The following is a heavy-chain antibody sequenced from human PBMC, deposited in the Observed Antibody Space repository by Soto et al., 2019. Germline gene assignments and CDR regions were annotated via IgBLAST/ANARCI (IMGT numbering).Heavy chain of an antibody. J-gene: IGHJ5*02. CDR3: AKQTVELSLGGFDP. Sequence: QVQLVQSGAEVKKPGASVTVSCKASGHTFANYYIHWVRQAPGQGLEWMGKINPSGGAATYAQGFQGRVTMTLDTSATTVVLEMRSLTTDDTAVYDCAKQTVELSLGGFDPWGQGTLVTISS. CDR2: INPSGGAA. D-gene: IGHD1-1*01. V-gene: IGHV1-46*01. CDR1: GHTFANYY.